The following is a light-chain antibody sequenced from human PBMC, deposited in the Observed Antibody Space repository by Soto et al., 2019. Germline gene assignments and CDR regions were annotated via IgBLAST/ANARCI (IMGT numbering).Light chain of an antibody. CDR2: EAS. CDR1: QDISNY. CDR3: QHYDNFPVT. Sequence: DIQMTQSPSSLSASVGDRVTITCQASQDISNYLNRYQQRPGKAPQLLIYEASNLQSGVSSRFSGSGSGTDFTFTISSLQPEDIATYYCQHYDNFPVTFGGGTKVEIK. V-gene: IGKV1-33*01. J-gene: IGKJ4*01.